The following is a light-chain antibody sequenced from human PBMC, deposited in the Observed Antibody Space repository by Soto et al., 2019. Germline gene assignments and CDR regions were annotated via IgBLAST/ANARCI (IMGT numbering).Light chain of an antibody. V-gene: IGLV2-14*01. CDR2: DVS. CDR1: SSDVGGYNY. Sequence: SVLTQPASVSGSPGQSITISCPGNSSDVGGYNYVSWYQQHPGKAPKLMIYDVSNRPSGVSNRLSGSKSGNTASLTISGLQAEDEADYYCSSYTSPRVFGTGTKVTVL. J-gene: IGLJ1*01. CDR3: SSYTSPRV.